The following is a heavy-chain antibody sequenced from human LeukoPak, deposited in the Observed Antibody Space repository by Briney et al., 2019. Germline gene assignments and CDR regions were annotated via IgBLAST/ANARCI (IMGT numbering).Heavy chain of an antibody. J-gene: IGHJ4*02. CDR1: GGSISSGGYY. D-gene: IGHD6-13*01. V-gene: IGHV4-30-2*01. CDR3: ARGEGIAAACDY. CDR2: IYHSGST. Sequence: SETLSLTCTVSGGSISSGGYYWSWIRQPPGQGREWIGYIYHSGSTYYNPSLKSRVTISVDRSKNQFSLKLSSVTAADTAVYYCARGEGIAAACDYWGQGTLVTVSA.